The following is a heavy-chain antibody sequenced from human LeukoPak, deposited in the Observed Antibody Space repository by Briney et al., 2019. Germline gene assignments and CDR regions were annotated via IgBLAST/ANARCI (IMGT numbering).Heavy chain of an antibody. CDR2: IYPGDSNT. J-gene: IGHJ4*02. CDR1: GYSFTNYW. V-gene: IGHV5-51*01. Sequence: GESLKISCKGSGYSFTNYWIGWVRQMPGKGLEWMGVIYPGDSNTIYSPSFQGQVTISADKSISTAYLQWSSLKASDTAMYYCARKKWELLSDFDYWGQGTLVTVSS. D-gene: IGHD1-26*01. CDR3: ARKKWELLSDFDY.